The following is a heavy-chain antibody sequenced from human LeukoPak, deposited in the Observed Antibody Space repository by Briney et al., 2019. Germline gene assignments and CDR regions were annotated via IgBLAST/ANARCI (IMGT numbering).Heavy chain of an antibody. Sequence: ASVKVSCKTSGYSFTGYFIHWVRQAPGQGFEWLGWINPNSGGTNYAEKFQDSVSMTRDTSINTVYMELSSLRLDDTALYYCARGVAPGGKRLDPWGQGTPITVSS. D-gene: IGHD2-15*01. CDR3: ARGVAPGGKRLDP. CDR2: INPNSGGT. CDR1: GYSFTGYF. J-gene: IGHJ5*02. V-gene: IGHV1-2*02.